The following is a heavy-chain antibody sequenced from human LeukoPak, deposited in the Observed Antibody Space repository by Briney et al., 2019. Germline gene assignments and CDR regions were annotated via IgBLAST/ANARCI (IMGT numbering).Heavy chain of an antibody. CDR1: GFTFDDYG. CDR3: ARALTTVTTGDGFDI. Sequence: GGSLRLSCAASGFTFDDYGMTWVRQAPGKGLEWVSGISWNGGRTHYGDSVKGRFTISRDNAKRLLSLQMNSLRGEDTALYYCARALTTVTTGDGFDIWGQGTMVTVSS. V-gene: IGHV3-20*04. CDR2: ISWNGGRT. D-gene: IGHD4-17*01. J-gene: IGHJ3*02.